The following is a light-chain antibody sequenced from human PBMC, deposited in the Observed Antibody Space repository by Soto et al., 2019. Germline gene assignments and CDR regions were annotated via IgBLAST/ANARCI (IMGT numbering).Light chain of an antibody. V-gene: IGKV3-20*01. CDR1: QSVSSSY. CDR3: QHNCNSAPFT. CDR2: GAS. J-gene: IGKJ2*01. Sequence: EIVLTQSPGTLSLSPGERATLSCRASQSVSSSYLAWYQQKPGQAPRLLIYGASSRATGIPDRFSGSGSGTDFTLTISRLEPEDFAVYFCQHNCNSAPFTFGQGAKVEIK.